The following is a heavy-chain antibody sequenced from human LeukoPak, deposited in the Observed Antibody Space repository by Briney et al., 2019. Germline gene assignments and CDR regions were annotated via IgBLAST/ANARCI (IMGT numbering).Heavy chain of an antibody. D-gene: IGHD3-22*01. CDR3: ARRAGDYSHPYDY. CDR1: GFTFSTNS. CDR2: IYSGGSK. Sequence: GGSLRLSCTVSGFTFSTNSMSWVRQTPGKGLEWVSFIYSGGSKQYSDSVTGRCTISRNNSKKTRYLLMNSLRAEDTAVYYCARRAGDYSHPYDYWGQGTLVTVSS. J-gene: IGHJ4*02. V-gene: IGHV3-53*01.